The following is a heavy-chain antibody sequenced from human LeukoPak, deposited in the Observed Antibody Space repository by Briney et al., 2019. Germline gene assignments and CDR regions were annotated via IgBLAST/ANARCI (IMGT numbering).Heavy chain of an antibody. J-gene: IGHJ2*01. CDR1: GFTFSSYA. Sequence: TGGSLRLSCAASGFTFSSYAMRWVRQAPGQGLEYVSAISSNGGSTYYANSVKGRFTISRDNSKNTLYLQMGSLRIEDMAVYYCARSPPTGTTWYFDLWGRGTLVTVSS. CDR3: ARSPPTGTTWYFDL. D-gene: IGHD1-7*01. V-gene: IGHV3-64*01. CDR2: ISSNGGST.